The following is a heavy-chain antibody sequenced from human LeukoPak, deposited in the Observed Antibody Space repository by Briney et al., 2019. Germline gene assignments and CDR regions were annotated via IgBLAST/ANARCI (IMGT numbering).Heavy chain of an antibody. CDR2: INNSGST. V-gene: IGHV4-34*01. J-gene: IGHJ6*02. Sequence: SETLSLTWAVYSGSFSGYYWSWIRQPPGKGLEWIGEINNSGSTNYNPSLKRRVTISVDTSQNQFSLKLSSVTAPDTAVYSCPRAMYWRGYLSGMDVWGQGTTVTVSS. CDR1: SGSFSGYY. D-gene: IGHD2-15*01. CDR3: PRAMYWRGYLSGMDV.